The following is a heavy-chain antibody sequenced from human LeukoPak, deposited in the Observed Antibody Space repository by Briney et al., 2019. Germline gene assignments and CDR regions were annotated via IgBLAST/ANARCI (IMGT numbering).Heavy chain of an antibody. V-gene: IGHV3-21*01. J-gene: IGHJ4*02. Sequence: GGSLRLSCAASGFTFSSYSINWVRQAPGKGLEWVSSISSGSGYIYYADSVKGGFTISRDDAKSSLYLQMNSLRADDTAVYYCARDGWPGSSYYRPFDYWGQGTLVTVSS. D-gene: IGHD6-13*01. CDR1: GFTFSSYS. CDR3: ARDGWPGSSYYRPFDY. CDR2: ISSGSGYI.